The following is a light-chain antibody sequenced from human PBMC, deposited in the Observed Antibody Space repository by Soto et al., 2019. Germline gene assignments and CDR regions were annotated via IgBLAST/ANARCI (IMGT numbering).Light chain of an antibody. Sequence: QLVLTQPPSASGTPGQRVTISCSGSSSNIGSNYVYWYQQHPGTAPKLLIYRNNQRPSGVPDRFSGSKSGTSASLAISGLRSEDEADYYCAAWDDSLSGGVFGGGTKVTVL. J-gene: IGLJ2*01. CDR1: SSNIGSNY. CDR3: AAWDDSLSGGV. CDR2: RNN. V-gene: IGLV1-47*01.